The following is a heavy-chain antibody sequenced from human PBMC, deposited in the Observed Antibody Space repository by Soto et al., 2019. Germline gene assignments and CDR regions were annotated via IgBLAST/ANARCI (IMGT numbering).Heavy chain of an antibody. J-gene: IGHJ4*02. CDR1: GGSISDDTYY. CDR2: IYYSGTS. CDR3: TRDRPGPQHYFDY. Sequence: SETLSLTCTVSGGSISDDTYYWGWIRQPPGKGLEWIGSIYYSGTSSYNPSLESRVTISRDNAKNTLYLQMNSLRAEDTAVYYCTRDRPGPQHYFDYWGQGNMVTVSS. D-gene: IGHD6-6*01. V-gene: IGHV4-39*02.